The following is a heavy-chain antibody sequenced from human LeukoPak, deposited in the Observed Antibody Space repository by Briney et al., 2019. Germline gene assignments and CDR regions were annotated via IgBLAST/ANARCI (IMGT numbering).Heavy chain of an antibody. D-gene: IGHD3-16*02. CDR2: ISYSGIT. J-gene: IGHJ4*02. CDR1: GGSISSSSHH. CDR3: ARGASFRGVIGYFDS. V-gene: IGHV4-39*07. Sequence: PSETLSLTCSVSGGSISSSSHHWGWIRQPPGKGLEGIGSISYSGITYYNPSLKSRVISVDTSKNPFSLKLNSLTAADTAVYYCARGASFRGVIGYFDSWGQGILVTVSS.